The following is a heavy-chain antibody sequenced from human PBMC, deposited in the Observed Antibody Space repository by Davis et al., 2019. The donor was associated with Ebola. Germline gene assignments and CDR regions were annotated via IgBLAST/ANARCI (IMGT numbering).Heavy chain of an antibody. V-gene: IGHV1-18*01. Sequence: ASVKVSCKASGYTFTSYGISWVRQAPGQGLEWMSWISGYEDNTNYAPRFQGRITLTKDRATSTVYMELRSLTSDDTAVYYCARDLATSSGAHFFYFGMDVWGEGTSVAVSS. CDR2: ISGYEDNT. D-gene: IGHD3-10*01. CDR3: ARDLATSSGAHFFYFGMDV. CDR1: GYTFTSYG. J-gene: IGHJ6*04.